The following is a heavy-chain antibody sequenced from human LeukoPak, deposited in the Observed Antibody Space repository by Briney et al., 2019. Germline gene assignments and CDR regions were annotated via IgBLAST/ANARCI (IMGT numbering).Heavy chain of an antibody. CDR3: ARGLDCRRTSRYLDN. J-gene: IGHJ4*02. D-gene: IGHD3/OR15-3a*01. CDR2: IKQDGSEK. CDR1: GFTFTKYW. V-gene: IGHV3-7*01. Sequence: PGGSLRLSCAASGFTFTKYWMTWVRQAPGKGLEWVANIKQDGSEKFYVDSVKGRFTISRDKAKNSLDLQINSLGAEDTAVYYCARGLDCRRTSRYLDNWGQGTLVTVSS.